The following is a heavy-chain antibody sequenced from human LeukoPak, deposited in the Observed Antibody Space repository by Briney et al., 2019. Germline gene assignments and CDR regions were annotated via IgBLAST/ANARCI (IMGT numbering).Heavy chain of an antibody. CDR2: ITSSSSI. J-gene: IGHJ6*02. CDR1: GFTFSSYS. CDR3: ARSMVRGVMDV. V-gene: IGHV3-48*02. Sequence: RGSLRLSCAASGFTFSSYSMNWVRQAPGKGLEWVSYITSSSSIYYADSVKGRFTISRDNAKNSLSLQMNSLRDEDTAVYYCARSMVRGVMDVWGQGTTVTVSS. D-gene: IGHD3-10*01.